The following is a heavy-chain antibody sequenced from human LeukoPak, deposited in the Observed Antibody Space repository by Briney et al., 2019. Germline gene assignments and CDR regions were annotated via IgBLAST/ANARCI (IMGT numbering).Heavy chain of an antibody. J-gene: IGHJ4*02. D-gene: IGHD6-19*01. CDR1: GLTFTNYG. V-gene: IGHV3-30*18. Sequence: GGSLRLSCAASGLTFTNYGMHWVRQAPGKGLEWVAVISYDGNNKYYADSVRGRFTISRGNSKNTLYLQMNSLRAEDTAVYYCAKDLSSGWYDYWGQGTLVTVSS. CDR3: AKDLSSGWYDY. CDR2: ISYDGNNK.